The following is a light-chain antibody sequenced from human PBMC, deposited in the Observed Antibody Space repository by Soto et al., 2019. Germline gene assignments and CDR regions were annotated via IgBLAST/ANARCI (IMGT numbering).Light chain of an antibody. V-gene: IGLV1-44*01. J-gene: IGLJ2*01. CDR1: RSNIASNT. Sequence: QSVLTQPPSVSGTPGQRLTISCSGGRSNIASNTVNWYQQLPGTAPKLLLYGNDQRPSGVPGRFSGSKSGTSASLAISGFQSDDEAEYFCAAWDDSLSGPIFGGGTKVTVL. CDR2: GND. CDR3: AAWDDSLSGPI.